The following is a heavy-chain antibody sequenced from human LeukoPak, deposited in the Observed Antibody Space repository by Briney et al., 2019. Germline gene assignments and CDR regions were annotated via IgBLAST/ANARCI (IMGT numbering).Heavy chain of an antibody. Sequence: GGPRRLSCSASGFIFSNYDMHWVRKAPGKGLEYVSAITYNGGRTYYADSVKGGLTISRDNSKNTLYCQMSGLRAEDTAVYSCVKDRVYGGRNFDYWGQGTLVTVSS. D-gene: IGHD2-15*01. V-gene: IGHV3-64*05. CDR1: GFIFSNYD. CDR3: VKDRVYGGRNFDY. J-gene: IGHJ4*02. CDR2: ITYNGGRT.